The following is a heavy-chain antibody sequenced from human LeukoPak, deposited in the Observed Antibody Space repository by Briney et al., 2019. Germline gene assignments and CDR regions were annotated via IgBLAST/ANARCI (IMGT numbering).Heavy chain of an antibody. D-gene: IGHD5-18*01. CDR1: GDTLTELS. V-gene: IGHV1-24*01. CDR2: LDPEDGET. J-gene: IGHJ4*02. CDR3: ATRTHTAMVPGYYFDY. Sequence: ASVKVSCKVSGDTLTELSMHWVRQAPGKGLEWMGGLDPEDGETIYAQKFQGRVTMTEDTSTDTAYMELSSLRSEDTAVYYCATRTHTAMVPGYYFDYWGQGTLVTVSS.